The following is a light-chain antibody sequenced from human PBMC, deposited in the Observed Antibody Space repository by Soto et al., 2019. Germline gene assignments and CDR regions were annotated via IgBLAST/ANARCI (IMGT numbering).Light chain of an antibody. J-gene: IGKJ2*01. CDR2: KAS. Sequence: DIQMTQSPSTLSTSVGDRVTITCRASQSISIWLAWYQQKPGKAPKLLIYKASALKNGVPSRFSGRGSGTEFTLTISSLQPDDFATYHCQQYNSYPYTFGQGTKLEIK. V-gene: IGKV1-5*03. CDR1: QSISIW. CDR3: QQYNSYPYT.